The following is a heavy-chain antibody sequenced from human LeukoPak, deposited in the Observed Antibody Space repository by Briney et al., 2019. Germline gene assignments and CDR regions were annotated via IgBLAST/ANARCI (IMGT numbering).Heavy chain of an antibody. CDR2: IYHSGST. CDR3: ARVVGSGWFFWFDP. J-gene: IGHJ5*02. Sequence: SQTLSLTCAVSGGSISSGGYSWSWLRQPPGKGLEWIGYIYHSGSTYYNPSLKSRVTISVDRSKNQFSLKLSSVTAADTAVYYCARVVGSGWFFWFDPWGQGTLVTVSS. CDR1: GGSISSGGYS. D-gene: IGHD6-19*01. V-gene: IGHV4-30-2*01.